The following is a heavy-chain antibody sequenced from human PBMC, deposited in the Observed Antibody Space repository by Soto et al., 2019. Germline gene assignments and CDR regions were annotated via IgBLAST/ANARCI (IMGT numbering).Heavy chain of an antibody. CDR2: IYWDDDT. CDR1: GFSLSADGVG. Sequence: QITLKESGPTLVKPTQTLTLTCTFSGFSLSADGVGVGWIRQPPGKALERLALIYWDDDTRFSQSLKRRLTITKDTSKNQVVLSMTNVDPVDTATYYCAHSGGWHMLTSFDFWGPGTLVTVSS. CDR3: AHSGGWHMLTSFDF. V-gene: IGHV2-5*02. J-gene: IGHJ4*02. D-gene: IGHD2-8*01.